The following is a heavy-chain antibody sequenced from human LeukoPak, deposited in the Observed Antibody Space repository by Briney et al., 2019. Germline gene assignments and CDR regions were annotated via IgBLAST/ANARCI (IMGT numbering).Heavy chain of an antibody. V-gene: IGHV3-7*01. J-gene: IGHJ4*02. CDR2: IKQDETEK. Sequence: GESLRLSCTASGFTFSNFWMGWVRQAPGKGLEWVANIKQDETEKFYLGSVKGRFTISRDNAKNSLYLQMNSLRAEDTAVYYCARDHGSGFDYWGQGTLVTVSS. CDR3: ARDHGSGFDY. D-gene: IGHD6-19*01. CDR1: GFTFSNFW.